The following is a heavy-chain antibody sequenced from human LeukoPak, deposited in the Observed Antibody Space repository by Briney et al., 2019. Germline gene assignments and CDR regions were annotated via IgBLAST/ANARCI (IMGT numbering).Heavy chain of an antibody. CDR3: AKVAVAGIDSDY. CDR2: ISYDGSNK. J-gene: IGHJ4*02. Sequence: PGRPLRLSCAASGVTFSIYGMHWVRQAPGKGLEGVAVISYDGSNKYYADSVKGRFTISRDNSKNTLYLQMHSLRAADTAVYYCAKVAVAGIDSDYWGQGTLVTVSS. D-gene: IGHD6-19*01. CDR1: GVTFSIYG. V-gene: IGHV3-30*18.